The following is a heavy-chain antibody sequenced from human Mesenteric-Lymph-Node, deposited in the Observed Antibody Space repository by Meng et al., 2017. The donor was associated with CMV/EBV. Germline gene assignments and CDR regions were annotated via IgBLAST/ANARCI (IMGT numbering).Heavy chain of an antibody. J-gene: IGHJ4*02. D-gene: IGHD6-13*01. V-gene: IGHV1-46*01. CDR3: ASAGNSWYDFDY. CDR2: INPSDGNT. Sequence: ASVKVSCKASGYTFTDYHMHWVRQAPGQGLEWMGIINPSDGNTNYAQRFQGRVTMTRDTSTTTAYMELSSLRSEDTAVFYCASAGNSWYDFDYWGQGTLVTVSS. CDR1: GYTFTDYH.